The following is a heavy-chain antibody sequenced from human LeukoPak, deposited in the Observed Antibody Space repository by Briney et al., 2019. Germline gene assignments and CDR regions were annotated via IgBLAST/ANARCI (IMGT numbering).Heavy chain of an antibody. J-gene: IGHJ5*02. CDR2: ISWSSGSI. CDR3: AKAIGENYYYGSGSYSLGHWFDP. D-gene: IGHD3-10*01. CDR1: GFTFSSYS. Sequence: GGSLRLSCAASGFTFSSYSMNWARQAPGKGLEWVSGISWSSGSIVYADSVKGRFTISRDNAKNSLYLQMNSLRAEDTALYYCAKAIGENYYYGSGSYSLGHWFDPWGQGTLVTVSS. V-gene: IGHV3-9*01.